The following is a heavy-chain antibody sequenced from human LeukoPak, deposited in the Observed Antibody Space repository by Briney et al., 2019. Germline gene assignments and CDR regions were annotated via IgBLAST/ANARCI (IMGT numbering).Heavy chain of an antibody. J-gene: IGHJ4*02. CDR3: ASSITMAGKHQYFNY. CDR1: GYNFASYW. V-gene: IGHV5-51*01. D-gene: IGHD6-19*01. CDR2: IYPGGSDT. Sequence: GESLKISCKGSGYNFASYWIGWVRQLPGKGLEWMAIIYPGGSDTRNSPSLQGQVTISADRSINTAYLEWSSLKASVSAMYFCASSITMAGKHQYFNYWGQGTLVTVSS.